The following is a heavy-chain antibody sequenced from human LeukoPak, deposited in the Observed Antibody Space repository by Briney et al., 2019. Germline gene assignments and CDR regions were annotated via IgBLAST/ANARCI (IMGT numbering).Heavy chain of an antibody. D-gene: IGHD3-3*02. CDR3: ARDISGGSHVFDI. V-gene: IGHV4-59*08. Sequence: SETLSLTCTVSGGSISGYSWNWIRQPPGKGLEWIGSIYYSGRTNYNPSLESRVTISVDTSKNQLSLQLNSVTAADTAVYYCARDISGGSHVFDIWGQGTMVTVSS. CDR2: IYYSGRT. J-gene: IGHJ3*02. CDR1: GGSISGYS.